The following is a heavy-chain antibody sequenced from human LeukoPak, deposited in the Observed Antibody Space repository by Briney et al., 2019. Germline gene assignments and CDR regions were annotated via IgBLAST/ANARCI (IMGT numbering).Heavy chain of an antibody. CDR3: AKSDVDTTHSY. Sequence: GRSLRLSCAASGFTFSSYGMHWVRPAPGKGLEWVAVISYDGNNKYYADSVKGRFTISRDNSKNTLYLQMNSLRAEDTAVYYCAKSDVDTTHSYWGQGTLVTVSS. CDR1: GFTFSSYG. D-gene: IGHD5-18*01. J-gene: IGHJ4*02. CDR2: ISYDGNNK. V-gene: IGHV3-30*18.